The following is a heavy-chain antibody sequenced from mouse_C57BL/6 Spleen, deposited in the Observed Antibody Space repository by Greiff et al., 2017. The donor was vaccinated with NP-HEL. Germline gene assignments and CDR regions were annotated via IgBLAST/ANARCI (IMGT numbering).Heavy chain of an antibody. CDR2: IYPGDGDT. CDR3: ARGGIRGGNSPLDY. Sequence: QVQLQQSGAELVKPGASVKISCKASGYAFSSYWMNWVKQRPGKGLEWIGQIYPGDGDTNYNGKFKGKATLTADKSPSTAYMQLSSLTSEDSAVYICARGGIRGGNSPLDYWGQGTSLTVSS. D-gene: IGHD2-1*01. J-gene: IGHJ2*02. CDR1: GYAFSSYW. V-gene: IGHV1-80*01.